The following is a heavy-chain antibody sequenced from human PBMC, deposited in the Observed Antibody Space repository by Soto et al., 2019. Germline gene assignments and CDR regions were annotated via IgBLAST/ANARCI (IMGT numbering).Heavy chain of an antibody. V-gene: IGHV1-18*01. J-gene: IGHJ4*02. CDR2: ISAYNGNT. CDR1: GYTFTSYG. CDR3: ARDSDYGDSDY. Sequence: ASVKVSCKASGYTFTSYGISWVRQAPGQGLEWMGWISAYNGNTNYAQKLQGRVTITADTSTSTAYMELSSLRSEDTAVYYCARDSDYGDSDYWGQGTLVTVSS. D-gene: IGHD4-17*01.